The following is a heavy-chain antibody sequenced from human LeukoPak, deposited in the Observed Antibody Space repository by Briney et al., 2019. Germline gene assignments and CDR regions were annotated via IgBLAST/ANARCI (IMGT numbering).Heavy chain of an antibody. J-gene: IGHJ4*02. V-gene: IGHV3-21*01. CDR3: ARAWDYVWGSYPGVPGY. CDR2: TSSSSSYI. Sequence: GGSLRLSCAASGFTFSSYSMNWVRQAPGKGLEWVSSTSSSSSYIYYADSVKGRFTISRDNAKNSLSLQMNSLRAKDTAVYYCARAWDYVWGSYPGVPGYWGQGTLVTVSS. D-gene: IGHD3-16*02. CDR1: GFTFSSYS.